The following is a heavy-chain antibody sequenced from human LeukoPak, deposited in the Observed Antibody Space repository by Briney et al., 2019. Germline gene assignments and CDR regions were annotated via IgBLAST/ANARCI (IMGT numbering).Heavy chain of an antibody. D-gene: IGHD6-19*01. V-gene: IGHV3-7*01. CDR3: ARDTPVGYSSGWYGNDY. Sequence: GGSLRLSCAASRFAFSSYWMSWVRQAPGKGLEWVANIKHDGSEKYYLDSVKGRFTISRDNAKNSLYLQMNSLRAEDTAMYYSARDTPVGYSSGWYGNDYWGQGTLVTVSS. CDR1: RFAFSSYW. J-gene: IGHJ4*02. CDR2: IKHDGSEK.